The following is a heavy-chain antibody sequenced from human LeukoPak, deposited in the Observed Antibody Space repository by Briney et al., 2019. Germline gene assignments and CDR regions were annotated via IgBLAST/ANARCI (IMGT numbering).Heavy chain of an antibody. CDR1: GGSISISSYY. D-gene: IGHD1-1*01. CDR3: ARDTNLRDSFDI. J-gene: IGHJ3*02. Sequence: SETLSHTCTVSGGSISISSYYWSWIRQSRGKGLEWIGYVFYSGKTDYSPSLRSRVSMSVDTSKNQFSLKVTSVTAADTAVYYCARDTNLRDSFDIWGQGTMVTVSS. CDR2: VFYSGKT. V-gene: IGHV4-61*01.